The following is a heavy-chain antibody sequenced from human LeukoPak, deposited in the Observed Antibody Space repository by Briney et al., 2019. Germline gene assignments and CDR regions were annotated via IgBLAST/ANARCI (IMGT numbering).Heavy chain of an antibody. Sequence: QAGGSLRLSCAASGFTFSSYAMSWVRQAPGKGLEWVSAISGRGGSTYYADSVKGRFTISRDNSKNTLYLQMNSLRAEDTAVYYCARSLGGSHTLYYYYGMDVWGQGTTVTVSS. CDR1: GFTFSSYA. V-gene: IGHV3-23*01. J-gene: IGHJ6*02. D-gene: IGHD1-26*01. CDR3: ARSLGGSHTLYYYYGMDV. CDR2: ISGRGGST.